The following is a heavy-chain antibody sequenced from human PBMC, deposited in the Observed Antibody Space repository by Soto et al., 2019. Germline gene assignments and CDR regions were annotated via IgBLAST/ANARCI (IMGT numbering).Heavy chain of an antibody. CDR2: INAGNGNT. D-gene: IGHD3-16*01. J-gene: IGHJ4*02. CDR3: ATSMQVGLFDY. CDR1: GYTFTSYA. V-gene: IGHV1-3*01. Sequence: ASVKASCKSSGYTFTSYAMHWVRQAPGQRLEWMGWINAGNGNTKYSQKFQGRVTMTEDTSTDTAYMELSSLRSEDTAVYYCATSMQVGLFDYWGQGTLVTVSS.